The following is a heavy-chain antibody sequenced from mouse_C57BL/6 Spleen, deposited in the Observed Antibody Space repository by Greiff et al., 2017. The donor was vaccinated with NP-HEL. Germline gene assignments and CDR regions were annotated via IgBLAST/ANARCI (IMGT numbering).Heavy chain of an antibody. D-gene: IGHD1-1*01. J-gene: IGHJ3*01. V-gene: IGHV5-4*01. CDR1: GFTFSSYA. CDR3: AREYGSSPWFAD. CDR2: ISDGGSYT. Sequence: EVKLQESGGGLVKPGGSLKLSCAASGFTFSSYAMSWVRQTPEKRLEWVATISDGGSYTYYPDNVKGRFTISRDNAKNNLYLQMSHLKSEDTARYYCAREYGSSPWFADWGQGTLVTVSA.